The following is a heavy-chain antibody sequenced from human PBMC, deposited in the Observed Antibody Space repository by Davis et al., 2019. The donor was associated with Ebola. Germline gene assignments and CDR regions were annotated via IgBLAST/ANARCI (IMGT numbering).Heavy chain of an antibody. D-gene: IGHD2-15*01. CDR1: GGSISSYY. V-gene: IGHV4-59*12. J-gene: IGHJ6*02. CDR2: IYYSGST. Sequence: MPSETLSLTCTVSGGSISSYYWSWIRQPPGKRLEWIGYIYYSGSTNYNPSLKSRVTISVDTSKNQFSLKLSSVTAADTAVYYCARGSCSGGSCYSRYYYYYGMDVWGQGTTVTASS. CDR3: ARGSCSGGSCYSRYYYYYGMDV.